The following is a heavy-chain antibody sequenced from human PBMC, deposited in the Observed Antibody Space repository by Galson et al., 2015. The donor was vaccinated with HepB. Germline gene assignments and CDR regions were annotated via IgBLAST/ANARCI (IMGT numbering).Heavy chain of an antibody. CDR2: ISSSSSYI. J-gene: IGHJ3*02. V-gene: IGHV3-21*01. CDR3: AKEAAGSGTFDI. Sequence: SLRLSCAASGFTLSPYNMNWVRQAAGEGLEWVSSISSSSSYIYYADSVKGRFTISRDNAKNSLYLQMNSLQAEDTAVYYCAKEAAGSGTFDIWGQGTMVTVSS. CDR1: GFTLSPYN. D-gene: IGHD3-10*01.